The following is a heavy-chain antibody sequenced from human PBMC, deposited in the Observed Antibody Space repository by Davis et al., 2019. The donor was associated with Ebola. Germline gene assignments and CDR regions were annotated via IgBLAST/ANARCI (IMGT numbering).Heavy chain of an antibody. CDR2: ISDGSRDT. D-gene: IGHD3-9*01. Sequence: PGGSLRLSCEASGFTFRSYTMNWVRQAPGKGLEWVSTISDGSRDTHYADSVKGRFTISRDDSTSTVFLQMNALIAEDTALYYGTTRLVNHFDYWGQGTLVTVSS. CDR3: TTRLVNHFDY. CDR1: GFTFRSYT. V-gene: IGHV3-23*01. J-gene: IGHJ4*02.